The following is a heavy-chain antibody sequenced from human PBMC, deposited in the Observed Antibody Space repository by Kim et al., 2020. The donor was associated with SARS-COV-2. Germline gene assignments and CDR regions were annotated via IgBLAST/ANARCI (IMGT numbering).Heavy chain of an antibody. CDR2: FDPEDGET. J-gene: IGHJ4*02. CDR3: ATNPRYYYGSGSYYLLHY. Sequence: ASVKVSCKVSGYTLTELSRHWVRQAPGKGLDWMGGFDPEDGETIYAQKFQGRVTMTEDTSTDTAYMELSSLRSEDTAVYYCATNPRYYYGSGSYYLLHYWGQGTLVTVSS. D-gene: IGHD3-10*01. CDR1: GYTLTELS. V-gene: IGHV1-24*01.